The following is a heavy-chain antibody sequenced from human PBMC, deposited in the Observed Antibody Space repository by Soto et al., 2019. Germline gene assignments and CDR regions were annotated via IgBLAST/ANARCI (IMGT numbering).Heavy chain of an antibody. Sequence: GGSLRLSCVVTGLYFDDVAMHWGWQAPGEWLGYVSYITCNSRVLAYARCVNGTFTISTDNARNSLYLEMATVPDEDTALYYCAKGRYNFCSPYYFDSWGQGXLVTVYS. CDR3: AKGRYNFCSPYYFDS. D-gene: IGHD3-3*01. J-gene: IGHJ4*02. CDR1: GLYFDDVA. V-gene: IGHV3-9*01. CDR2: ITCNSRVL.